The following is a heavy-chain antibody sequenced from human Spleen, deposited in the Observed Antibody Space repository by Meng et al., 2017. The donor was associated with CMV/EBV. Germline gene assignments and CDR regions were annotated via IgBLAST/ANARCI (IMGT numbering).Heavy chain of an antibody. J-gene: IGHJ4*02. D-gene: IGHD5-12*01. Sequence: HIALKEHGPPLLKPTQTITLPPSFSRFSLSTSGVVVCWIRQPPGKALEWLALIYCDDDKRYSPSLKSRLTITKDTSKNQVVLTMTNMDPVDTATYYCAHRHWEWLGAIDYWGQGTLVTVSS. CDR3: AHRHWEWLGAIDY. V-gene: IGHV2-5*02. CDR2: IYCDDDK. CDR1: RFSLSTSGVV.